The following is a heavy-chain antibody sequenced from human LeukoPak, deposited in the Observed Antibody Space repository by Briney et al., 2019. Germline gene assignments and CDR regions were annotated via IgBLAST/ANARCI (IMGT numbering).Heavy chain of an antibody. V-gene: IGHV4-59*01. CDR1: GGSISSYY. J-gene: IGHJ5*02. D-gene: IGHD6-13*01. Sequence: NPSETLSLTCTVSGGSISSYYWSWIRQPPGKGLEWIGYIYYSGSTNYNPSLKSRVTISVDTSKNQFSLKLSSVTAADTAVYYCARSGSSWANWLDPWGQGTLVTVSS. CDR3: ARSGSSWANWLDP. CDR2: IYYSGST.